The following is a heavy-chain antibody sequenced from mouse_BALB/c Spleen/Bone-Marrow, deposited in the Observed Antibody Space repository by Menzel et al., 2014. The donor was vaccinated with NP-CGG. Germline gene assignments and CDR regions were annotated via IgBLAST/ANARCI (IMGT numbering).Heavy chain of an antibody. CDR1: GFNIKDTY. Sequence: EVQGVESGAELVKPGASVKLSCTASGFNIKDTYMHWVKQRPEQGLEWIGRIDPANGNTKYDPKFQGKATITADTSSNTAYLQLSSLTSEDTAVYYCARLDLSAYWGQGTLVTVSA. CDR2: IDPANGNT. J-gene: IGHJ3*01. V-gene: IGHV14-3*02. CDR3: ARLDLSAY.